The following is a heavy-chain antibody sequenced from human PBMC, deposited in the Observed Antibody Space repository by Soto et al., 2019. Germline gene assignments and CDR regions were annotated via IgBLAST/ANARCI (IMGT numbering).Heavy chain of an antibody. CDR1: GYTFTNYG. J-gene: IGHJ6*02. CDR3: TRVQNYDILTESSHSIDV. Sequence: LVQSGGEMKKPGASVKVSCEASGYTFTNYGITWVRQAPGQGLEWMGWISNYNGKTNYAQILQGRVTMTTDTSTRTAYMELTSLRSDDTATYYCTRVQNYDILTESSHSIDVWGQGTTVTVSS. D-gene: IGHD3-9*01. V-gene: IGHV1-18*01. CDR2: ISNYNGKT.